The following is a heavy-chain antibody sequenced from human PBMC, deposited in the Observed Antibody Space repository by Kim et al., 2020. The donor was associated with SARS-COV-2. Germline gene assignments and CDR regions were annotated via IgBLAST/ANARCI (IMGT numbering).Heavy chain of an antibody. CDR1: GYTFTSYA. CDR3: ASGASYGDYDDYYGMDV. Sequence: ASVKVSCKASGYTFTSYAMHWVRQAPGQRLEWMGWINAGNGNTKYSQKFQGRVTITRDTSASTAYMELSSLRSEDTAVYYCASGASYGDYDDYYGMDVWGQGTTFTVSS. CDR2: INAGNGNT. J-gene: IGHJ6*02. D-gene: IGHD4-17*01. V-gene: IGHV1-3*01.